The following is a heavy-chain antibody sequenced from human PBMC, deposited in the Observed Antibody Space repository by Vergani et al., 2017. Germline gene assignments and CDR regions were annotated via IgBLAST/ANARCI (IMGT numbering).Heavy chain of an antibody. CDR1: GFSLNTRGVS. V-gene: IGHV2-5*04. D-gene: IGHD1-7*01. J-gene: IGHJ6*03. CDR2: LYWNDDQ. CDR3: VYXKTECGTTGCFYPFYYCYDMDV. Sequence: QITLKESGPTLVKPTQTLTLTCTFSGFSLNTRGVSVAWNRQPPGTALDWLALLYWNDDQHYSPSLNNRVTITKYTSKTQVVLTMTNMVYVDTGTYYCVYXKTECGTTGCFYPFYYCYDMDVWGKGTTVTVSS.